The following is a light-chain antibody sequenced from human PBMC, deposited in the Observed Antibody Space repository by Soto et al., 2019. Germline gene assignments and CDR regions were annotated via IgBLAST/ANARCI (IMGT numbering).Light chain of an antibody. Sequence: EIVLTQSPATLSLSPGERATLSCRASQSVSSYLAWYQQKPGQAPRLLMYDVSNRATGIPARFSGSGSGTDFTLTISSLEPEDSAVYYCQQRHMWPITFGQGTRLEIK. CDR3: QQRHMWPIT. CDR1: QSVSSY. J-gene: IGKJ5*01. V-gene: IGKV3-11*01. CDR2: DVS.